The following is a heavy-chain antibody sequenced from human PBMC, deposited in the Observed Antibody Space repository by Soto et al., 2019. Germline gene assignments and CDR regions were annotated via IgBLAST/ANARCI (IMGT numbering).Heavy chain of an antibody. Sequence: QVQLVQSGAEVKKPGSSVKVSCKASGGTFSSYAISWVRQAPGQGLEWMGGIIPIFGTANYAQKFQGRVTLTADESTSTAYMVLSSLRAEDTAVYYCARLGTPYYSSSWGNWFDPWGQGTLVTVSS. CDR3: ARLGTPYYSSSWGNWFDP. CDR2: IIPIFGTA. V-gene: IGHV1-69*01. J-gene: IGHJ5*02. D-gene: IGHD6-13*01. CDR1: GGTFSSYA.